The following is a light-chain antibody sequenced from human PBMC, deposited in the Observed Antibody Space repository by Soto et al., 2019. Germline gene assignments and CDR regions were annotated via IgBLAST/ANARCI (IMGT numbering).Light chain of an antibody. CDR2: ETS. V-gene: IGKV3-11*01. J-gene: IGKJ2*01. CDR1: QTVGGH. CDR3: QQSYSTPPYT. Sequence: EVVLTQSPATLSLSPGERATLSCRASQTVGGHFAWYQQKPGQAPRLLISETSNRATGIPGRFSGSGSGTDVTLTISSLEPEDFATYYCQQSYSTPPYTFGQGTKLDMK.